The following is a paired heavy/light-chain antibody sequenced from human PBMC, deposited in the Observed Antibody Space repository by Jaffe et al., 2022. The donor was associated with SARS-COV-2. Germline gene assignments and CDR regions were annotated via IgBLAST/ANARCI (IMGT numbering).Light chain of an antibody. Sequence: DIVMTQSPDSLAGSLGERATITCKSSQSVLYSSNNKNYLAWYQQKPGQPPKLLIYWASTRESGVPDRFSGSGSGTDFTLIISSLQAEDVAIYYCQQYYSTPYTFGQGTKLEIK. CDR2: WAS. J-gene: IGKJ2*01. V-gene: IGKV4-1*01. CDR3: QQYYSTPYT. CDR1: QSVLYSSNNKNY.
Heavy chain of an antibody. D-gene: IGHD1-1*01. J-gene: IGHJ4*02. V-gene: IGHV6-1*01. Sequence: QIQLQQSGPGLVKPSQTLSLTCAISGDSVSSNSAAWNWIRQSPSRGLEWLGRTYYRSKWYNDFAVSVKSRITINPDISKNQFSLQLNSVTPEDTAVYYCARAGHSGSINWTDRQFDYWGQGTLVTVSS. CDR1: GDSVSSNSAA. CDR2: TYYRSKWYN. CDR3: ARAGHSGSINWTDRQFDY.